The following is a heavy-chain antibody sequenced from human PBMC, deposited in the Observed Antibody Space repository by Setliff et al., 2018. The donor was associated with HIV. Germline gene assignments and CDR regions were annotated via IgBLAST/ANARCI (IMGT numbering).Heavy chain of an antibody. CDR2: INHSGST. V-gene: IGHV4-34*01. CDR1: GGSFSGYY. D-gene: IGHD1-7*01. CDR3: ARVRLELRQYWFDS. Sequence: SETLSLTCAVYGGSFSGYYWSWIRQPPGKGLEWIGEINHSGSTNYNPSLKRRVTISVDTSKNQFSLKLNAVTAADTAVYYCARVRLELRQYWFDSWGQGSPVTVSS. J-gene: IGHJ5*01.